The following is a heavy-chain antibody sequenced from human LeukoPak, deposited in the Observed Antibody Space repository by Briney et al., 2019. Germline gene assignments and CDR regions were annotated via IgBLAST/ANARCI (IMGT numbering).Heavy chain of an antibody. D-gene: IGHD1-26*01. CDR2: ISNDGKTK. CDR3: ARDRGSYKYYFDY. J-gene: IGHJ4*02. Sequence: TGGSLRLSCTASGFTFIDFAVHWVRQAPGKGLEWVAVISNDGKTKYHAESVKGRFTISRDNSNNTIYLQMNSLRAEDTAVYYCARDRGSYKYYFDYWGQGTLVTVSS. V-gene: IGHV3-30*04. CDR1: GFTFIDFA.